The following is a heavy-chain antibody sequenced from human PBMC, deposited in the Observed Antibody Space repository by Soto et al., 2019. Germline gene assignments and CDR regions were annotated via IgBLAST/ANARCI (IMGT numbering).Heavy chain of an antibody. D-gene: IGHD1-1*01. V-gene: IGHV3-23*01. CDR1: GFTFSSYA. Sequence: EVQLLESGGGLVQPGGSLRLSCAASGFTFSSYAISWVRQAPGKGLEWVSDISGSGGSTYYADSMKGRFTISRDNSKNTLYLQMNSLRAEDTAVYYCASGRGNWCKFDYWGQGTLVTVSS. CDR3: ASGRGNWCKFDY. CDR2: ISGSGGST. J-gene: IGHJ4*02.